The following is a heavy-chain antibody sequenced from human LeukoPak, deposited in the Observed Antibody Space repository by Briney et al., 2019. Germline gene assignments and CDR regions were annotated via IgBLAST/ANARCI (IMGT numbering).Heavy chain of an antibody. CDR2: IYYSGST. CDR3: ARLGYSSGWSY. D-gene: IGHD6-19*01. J-gene: IGHJ4*02. Sequence: SETLSLTCTVSGGSISSSSYYWGWIRQPPGKGLEWIGSIYYSGSTYYNPSLKSRVTISVDTSKNQFSLKLSSVTAADTAVYYCARLGYSSGWSYWGQGTLVTVSS. CDR1: GGSISSSSYY. V-gene: IGHV4-39*01.